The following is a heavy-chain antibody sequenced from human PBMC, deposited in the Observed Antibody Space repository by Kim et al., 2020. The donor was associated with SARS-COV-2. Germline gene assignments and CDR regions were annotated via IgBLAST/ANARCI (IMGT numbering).Heavy chain of an antibody. J-gene: IGHJ6*02. Sequence: DSVKGHITTSSDNSKNSLYLQMNSLGAEDTALYYCAKDGYGRYYYYGMDVWGQGTTVTVSS. CDR3: AKDGYGRYYYYGMDV. D-gene: IGHD3-16*01. V-gene: IGHV3-43D*03.